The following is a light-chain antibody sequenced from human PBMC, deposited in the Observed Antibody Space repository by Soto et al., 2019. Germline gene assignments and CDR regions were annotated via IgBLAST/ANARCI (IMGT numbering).Light chain of an antibody. V-gene: IGKV3-11*01. CDR3: QQRSSWPWT. CDR2: DAS. J-gene: IGKJ1*01. Sequence: IVLTQSPATLSLSPGERATLSCRASQSVGSFLAWYQQKRGQAPRLLIYDASNRATGIPARFCGSGSGTDFTLTISSLEPEDFTVSYCQQRSSWPWTFGQGTKMEIK. CDR1: QSVGSF.